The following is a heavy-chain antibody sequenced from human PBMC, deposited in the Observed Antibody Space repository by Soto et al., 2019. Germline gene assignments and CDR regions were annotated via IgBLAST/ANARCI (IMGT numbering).Heavy chain of an antibody. J-gene: IGHJ4*02. CDR2: IKMDAREK. CDR3: ASHPPLPVYYDSRGYYLGY. D-gene: IGHD3-22*01. CDR1: GFTFGSYW. V-gene: IGHV3-7*03. Sequence: GGSLRLSCAASGFTFGSYWMSWVRQAQGKGLEWMATIKMDAREKKYVDSAKGRFTMSRDNATNSLYLRMNSLRAEDTAVYYCASHPPLPVYYDSRGYYLGYWGQGTRVPVSS.